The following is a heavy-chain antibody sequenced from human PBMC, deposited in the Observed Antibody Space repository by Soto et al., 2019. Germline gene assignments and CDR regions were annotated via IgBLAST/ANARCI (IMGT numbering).Heavy chain of an antibody. Sequence: SETLCLPCAFYGSSFSGYYWSWIRQPPGKGLEWIGYIYYSGSTNYNPSLKSRVTISVDTSKNQFSLKLSSVTAADTAVYYCARGSPHYYGSGSSIWGQGTLVTVSS. V-gene: IGHV4-59*01. CDR1: GSSFSGYY. CDR3: ARGSPHYYGSGSSI. CDR2: IYYSGST. J-gene: IGHJ4*02. D-gene: IGHD3-10*01.